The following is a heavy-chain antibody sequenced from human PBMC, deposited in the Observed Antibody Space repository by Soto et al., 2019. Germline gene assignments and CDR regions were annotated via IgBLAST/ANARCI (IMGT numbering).Heavy chain of an antibody. D-gene: IGHD3-10*01. CDR2: ISRSGGIT. Sequence: PGASLRLSCAASGFTFSSYAMRWVRQAPGKGLEWVSAISRSGGITYYADSVNGRFTISRDNAKNTLYLQMNSLRAEDTAVYYCANDPLGRMDFWAQGATVTVSS. CDR1: GFTFSSYA. V-gene: IGHV3-23*01. J-gene: IGHJ6*02. CDR3: ANDPLGRMDF.